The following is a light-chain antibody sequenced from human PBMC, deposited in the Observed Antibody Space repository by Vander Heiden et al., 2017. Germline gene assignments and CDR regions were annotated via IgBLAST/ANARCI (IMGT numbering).Light chain of an antibody. Sequence: IQMTQSPSSLSASVGDRVTITCRASQSISSYLNWYQQKPGKAPKLLIYAASSVQSGVPSRFSGSGSGTEFTLSISSLQPEDFATYYCQQSYSTPELTFGGGTKVEIK. CDR2: AAS. J-gene: IGKJ4*01. CDR3: QQSYSTPELT. V-gene: IGKV1-39*01. CDR1: QSISSY.